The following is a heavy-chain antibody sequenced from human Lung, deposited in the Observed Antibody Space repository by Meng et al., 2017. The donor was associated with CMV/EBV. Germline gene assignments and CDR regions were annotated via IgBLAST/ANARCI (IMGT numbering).Heavy chain of an antibody. CDR2: IYSGGSST. Sequence: GESMKICCAASGSITSSYAMSWVRQAAGKGLEWVSVIYSGGSSTYYADSVKGRYTITRDNSKNTLYLQMISLSGEDTAVYYCAKDRLCSNTSCSIRLDYWGQGTLVTVSS. CDR1: GSITSSYA. CDR3: AKDRLCSNTSCSIRLDY. J-gene: IGHJ4*02. V-gene: IGHV3-23*03. D-gene: IGHD2-2*01.